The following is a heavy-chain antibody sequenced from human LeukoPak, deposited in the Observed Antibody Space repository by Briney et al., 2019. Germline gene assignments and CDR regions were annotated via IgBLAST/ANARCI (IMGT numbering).Heavy chain of an antibody. D-gene: IGHD3-22*01. CDR2: ITPIFGTA. CDR3: ARDPATDYYDSSGSPNPTNYFDY. V-gene: IGHV1-69*01. CDR1: GGTFSSYA. Sequence: GSSVKVSCRASGGTFSSYAISWVRQAPGQGLEWMGGITPIFGTANYAQKFQGRVTITADESTSTAYMELSSLRSEDTAVYYCARDPATDYYDSSGSPNPTNYFDYWGQGTLVTVSS. J-gene: IGHJ4*02.